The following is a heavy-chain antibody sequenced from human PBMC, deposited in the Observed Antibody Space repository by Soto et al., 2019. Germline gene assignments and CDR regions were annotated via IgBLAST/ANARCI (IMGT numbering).Heavy chain of an antibody. CDR1: GFSLSSSGVG. CDR3: AHRVPYAPYWRGGWFDT. J-gene: IGHJ5*01. Sequence: QITLKESGPTLVEPTQTLTLTCSFSGFSLSSSGVGVGWLRQAPGKALECLGIIYWDNDRRYNTALKKRLTLTKDTPKDQVIHTITYVEQVVTAASYCAHRVPYAPYWRGGWFDTWGQGTLVTV. CDR2: IYWDNDR. V-gene: IGHV2-5*02. D-gene: IGHD2-2*01.